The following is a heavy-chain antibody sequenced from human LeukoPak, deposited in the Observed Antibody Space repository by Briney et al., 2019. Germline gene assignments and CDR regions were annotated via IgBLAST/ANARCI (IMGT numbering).Heavy chain of an antibody. D-gene: IGHD2-15*01. Sequence: GGSLRLSCVASGFTFSAYGMSWVRQAPGKGLEWVSIIYSGGSTYYADSVKGRFTISRDNSKNTLYLQMNSLRAEDTAVYYCARQEVVEDTFDIWGQGTMVTVSS. CDR1: GFTFSAYG. CDR2: IYSGGST. J-gene: IGHJ3*02. V-gene: IGHV3-66*04. CDR3: ARQEVVEDTFDI.